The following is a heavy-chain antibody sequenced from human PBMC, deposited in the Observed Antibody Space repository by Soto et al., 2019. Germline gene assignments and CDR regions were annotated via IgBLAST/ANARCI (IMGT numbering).Heavy chain of an antibody. CDR3: VRDDGIVGAEYGMDV. V-gene: IGHV1-69*06. CDR2: IIPKFGTA. CDR1: GVTFSNYA. D-gene: IGHD1-26*01. J-gene: IGHJ6*02. Sequence: QVQLVQSGAEVKKPGSSVKVSCKASGVTFSNYAISWVRQAPGQGLEWMGGIIPKFGTANYAQKFQGRVTSTADRSTSTASLDLSSLRSEDTAGYYCVRDDGIVGAEYGMDVWGQGTTVTVSS.